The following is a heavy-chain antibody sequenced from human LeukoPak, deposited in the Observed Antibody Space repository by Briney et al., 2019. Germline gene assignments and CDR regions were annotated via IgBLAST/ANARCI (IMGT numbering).Heavy chain of an antibody. Sequence: GGSLRLSCAASGFTVSSNYMSWVRQAPGKGLEWVSLIYSSANTYYADPVKGRFTISRDISKNTLSLQMKSLRPDDTAVYYCARGCSGRSCYSAFDYWGQGTLVTVSS. CDR2: IYSSANT. J-gene: IGHJ4*02. CDR1: GFTVSSNY. V-gene: IGHV3-53*05. D-gene: IGHD2-15*01. CDR3: ARGCSGRSCYSAFDY.